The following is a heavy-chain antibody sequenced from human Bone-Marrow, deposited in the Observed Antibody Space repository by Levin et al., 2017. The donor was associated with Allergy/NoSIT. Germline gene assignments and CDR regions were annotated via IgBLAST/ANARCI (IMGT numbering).Heavy chain of an antibody. CDR3: ARVPPRYSYGQLARVGYFDY. CDR1: GGSFSGYY. Sequence: SETLSLTCAVYGGSFSGYYWSWIRQPPGKGLEWIGEINHSGSTNYNPSLKSRVTISVDTSKNQFSLKLSSVTAADTAVYYCARVPPRYSYGQLARVGYFDYWGQGTLVTVSS. D-gene: IGHD5-18*01. CDR2: INHSGST. V-gene: IGHV4-34*01. J-gene: IGHJ4*02.